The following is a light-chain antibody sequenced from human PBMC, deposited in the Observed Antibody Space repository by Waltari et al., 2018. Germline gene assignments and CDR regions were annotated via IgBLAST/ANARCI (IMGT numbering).Light chain of an antibody. Sequence: SYEVTQPPSVSVSPRQRATITCSGEKLGSKYVSWYQQKSGQSPVLVIYRDEKRPSGIPERFSGSNSGRTATLTISGTQPMEEADYYGQAWDSSAFVFGAGTKVTVL. CDR2: RDE. J-gene: IGLJ1*01. CDR1: KLGSKY. CDR3: QAWDSSAFV. V-gene: IGLV3-1*01.